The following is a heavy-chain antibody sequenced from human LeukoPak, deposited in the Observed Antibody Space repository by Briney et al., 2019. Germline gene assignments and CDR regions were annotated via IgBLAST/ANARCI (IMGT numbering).Heavy chain of an antibody. CDR1: GFTFSSYA. J-gene: IGHJ5*02. V-gene: IGHV3-30*01. D-gene: IGHD3-3*01. CDR2: ISYDGSNK. CDR3: ARAGVVITPQSHNWFDP. Sequence: PGGSLRLSCAASGFTFSSYAMHWVRQAPGKGLEWVAVISYDGSNKCYADSVKGRFTISRDNSKNTLYLQMNSLRAEDTAVYYCARAGVVITPQSHNWFDPWGQGTLVTVSS.